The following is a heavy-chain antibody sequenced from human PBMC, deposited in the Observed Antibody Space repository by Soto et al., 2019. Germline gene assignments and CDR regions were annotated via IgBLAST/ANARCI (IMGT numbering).Heavy chain of an antibody. V-gene: IGHV1-8*01. CDR3: ATSGVGWYLY. D-gene: IGHD6-19*01. Sequence: GASVKVSCKASGYTFSSYDINWVRQATEQGLEWMGWLNPNSGDTGYAQKFQGRVTLTRNTSINTAYIELSSLTSDDTAVYYCATSGVGWYLYWG. J-gene: IGHJ4*01. CDR1: GYTFSSYD. CDR2: LNPNSGDT.